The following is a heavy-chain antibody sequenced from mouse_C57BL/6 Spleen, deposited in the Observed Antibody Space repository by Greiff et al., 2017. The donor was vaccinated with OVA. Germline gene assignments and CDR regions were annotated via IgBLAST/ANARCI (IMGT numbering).Heavy chain of an antibody. CDR3: ARESGTAQVVAY. D-gene: IGHD3-2*02. J-gene: IGHJ3*01. V-gene: IGHV1-52*01. CDR2: IDPSDSET. CDR1: GYTFTSYW. Sequence: QVQLQQPGAELVRPGSSVKLSCKASGYTFTSYWMHWVKQRPIQGLEWIGNIDPSDSETHYNQKFKDKATLTVDKSSSTAYMQLSSLTSEDSAVYYCARESGTAQVVAYWGQGTLVTVSA.